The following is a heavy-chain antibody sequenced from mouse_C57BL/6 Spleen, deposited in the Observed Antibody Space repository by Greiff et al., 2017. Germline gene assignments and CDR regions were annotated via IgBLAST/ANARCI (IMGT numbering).Heavy chain of an antibody. V-gene: IGHV1-18*01. CDR3: ARKGNYYGSSYHWYFDV. CDR2: INPNNGGT. D-gene: IGHD1-1*01. Sequence: VQLQQSGPELVKPGASVKIPCKASGYTFTDYNTDWVKQSHGKSLEWIGDINPNNGGTIYNQKFKGKATLTVDKSSSTAYMELRSLTSEDTAVYYCARKGNYYGSSYHWYFDVWGTGTTVTVSS. CDR1: GYTFTDYN. J-gene: IGHJ1*03.